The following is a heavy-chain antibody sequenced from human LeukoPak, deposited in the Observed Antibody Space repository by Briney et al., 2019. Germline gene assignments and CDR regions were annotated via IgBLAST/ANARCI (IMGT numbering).Heavy chain of an antibody. J-gene: IGHJ5*02. D-gene: IGHD6-25*01. V-gene: IGHV4-39*01. CDR2: IYYSGST. Sequence: SETLSLTCTVSGGSISSSSYYWGWIRQPPGKALEWIGSIYYSGSTYYNPSLKSRVPISVATSKKQCSLKMSSVTAADTAVYYCARPGGSSGSGFDPWGQGTLVTVSS. CDR3: ARPGGSSGSGFDP. CDR1: GGSISSSSYY.